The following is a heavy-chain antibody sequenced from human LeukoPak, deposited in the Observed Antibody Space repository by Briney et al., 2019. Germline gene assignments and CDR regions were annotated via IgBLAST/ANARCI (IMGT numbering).Heavy chain of an antibody. CDR3: ARGNGDYYFDY. D-gene: IGHD3-10*01. V-gene: IGHV3-30-3*01. J-gene: IGHJ4*02. CDR1: GFTFSSYA. Sequence: GGSLRLSCAASGFTFSSYAMHWVRQAPGKGLEWVAVISYDGSNKYHADSVKGRFTISRDNSKNTLYLQMNSLRAEDTAVYYCARGNGDYYFDYWGQGTLVTVSS. CDR2: ISYDGSNK.